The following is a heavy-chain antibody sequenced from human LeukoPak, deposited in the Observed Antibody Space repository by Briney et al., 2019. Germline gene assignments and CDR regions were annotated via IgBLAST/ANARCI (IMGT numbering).Heavy chain of an antibody. CDR1: GGSISSYY. D-gene: IGHD1-26*01. Sequence: SETLSLTCTVSGGSISSYYWSWIRQPAGKGLEWIGRIYTSGSTNYNPSLKSRVTISVDKSKNQFSLKLSSVTAADTAVYYCARESGSYYYYYYMDVWGEGTTVTVAS. V-gene: IGHV4-4*07. CDR3: ARESGSYYYYYYMDV. CDR2: IYTSGST. J-gene: IGHJ6*03.